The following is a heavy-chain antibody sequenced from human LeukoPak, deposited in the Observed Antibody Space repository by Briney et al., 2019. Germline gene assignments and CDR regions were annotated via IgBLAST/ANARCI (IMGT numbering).Heavy chain of an antibody. CDR3: ARDVAAAAVRGAFDI. CDR1: GFTFSSYG. D-gene: IGHD6-13*01. CDR2: IWYDGSNK. J-gene: IGHJ3*02. V-gene: IGHV3-33*01. Sequence: GGSLRLSCAASGFTFSSYGMHWVRQAPGKGLGWVAVIWYDGSNKYYADSVKGRFTISRDNSKNTLYLQMNSLRAEDTAVYYCARDVAAAAVRGAFDIWGQGTMVTVSS.